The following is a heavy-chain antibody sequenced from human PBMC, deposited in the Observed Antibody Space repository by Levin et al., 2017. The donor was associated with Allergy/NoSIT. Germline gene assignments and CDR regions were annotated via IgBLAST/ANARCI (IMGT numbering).Heavy chain of an antibody. J-gene: IGHJ2*01. CDR1: GFTFSSYA. V-gene: IGHV3-23*01. D-gene: IGHD1-26*01. CDR3: AKTGLIVVHSNWYFDL. Sequence: QSGGSLRLSCAASGFTFSSYAMSWVRQAPGKGLEWVSAISGSGGSTYYADSVKGRFTISRDNSKNTLYLQMNSLRAEDTAVYYCAKTGLIVVHSNWYFDLWGRGTLVTVSS. CDR2: ISGSGGST.